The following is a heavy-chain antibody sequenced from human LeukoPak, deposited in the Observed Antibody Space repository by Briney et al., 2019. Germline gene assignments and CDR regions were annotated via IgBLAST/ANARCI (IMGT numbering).Heavy chain of an antibody. D-gene: IGHD3-22*01. V-gene: IGHV3-30-3*01. CDR2: RSYDGSNK. Sequence: GSLRPSCAASGFTFSSYAMHWVRQAPGKGLEWVAVRSYDGSNKYYADSVKGRFTISRDNSKNTLYLQMNSLRAEDTAVYYCARDWEPYYYDSSGYYPDYWGQGTLVTVSS. CDR1: GFTFSSYA. J-gene: IGHJ4*02. CDR3: ARDWEPYYYDSSGYYPDY.